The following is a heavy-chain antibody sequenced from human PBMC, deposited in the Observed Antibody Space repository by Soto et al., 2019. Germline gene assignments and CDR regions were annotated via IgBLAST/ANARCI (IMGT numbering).Heavy chain of an antibody. D-gene: IGHD2-2*01. CDR2: IYYSGST. J-gene: IGHJ4*02. V-gene: IGHV4-61*01. Sequence: PSETLSLTCTVSGGSVSSGSYYWSWIRQPPGKGLEWIGYIYYSGSTNYNPSLKSRVTISVDTSKNQFSLKPSSVTAADTAVYYCARHSRGIVVVPAAVDYWGQGTLVTVSS. CDR1: GGSVSSGSYY. CDR3: ARHSRGIVVVPAAVDY.